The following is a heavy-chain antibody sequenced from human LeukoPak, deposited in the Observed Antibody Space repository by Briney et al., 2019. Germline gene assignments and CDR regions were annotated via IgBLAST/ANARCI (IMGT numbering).Heavy chain of an antibody. D-gene: IGHD2/OR15-2a*01. J-gene: IGHJ5*02. CDR1: GGSISHYY. CDR2: IYYSGTT. CDR3: ARGFTLFDP. V-gene: IGHV4-59*01. Sequence: SETLSLTCIVSGGSISHYYWNWIRQPPGKGLEWIGYIYYSGTTNYNPSLKSRVTISVDTSENQFSLKLSSVTTADTAVYYCARGFTLFDPWGQGTLVTVSS.